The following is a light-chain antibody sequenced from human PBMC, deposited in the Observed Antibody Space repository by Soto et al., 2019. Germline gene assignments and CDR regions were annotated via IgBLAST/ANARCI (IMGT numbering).Light chain of an antibody. CDR2: GAS. CDR3: QQYNNWPPWT. V-gene: IGKV3-15*01. CDR1: QSVSSN. Sequence: DIVMTQSPATLSVSPGERATLSCRASQSVSSNLAWYQQKPGQATRILIYGASNRATGIPARFSGSGSGTEVTLTNSSLQSEDFAVYYCQQYNNWPPWTFGQGTKVEIK. J-gene: IGKJ1*01.